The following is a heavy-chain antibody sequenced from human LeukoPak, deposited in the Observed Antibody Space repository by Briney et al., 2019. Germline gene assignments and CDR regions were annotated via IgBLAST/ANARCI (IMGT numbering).Heavy chain of an antibody. CDR3: AKVGYSSSSHYYYYMDV. V-gene: IGHV3-30*02. D-gene: IGHD6-6*01. Sequence: PGGSLRLSCAASGFTFSSYTMHWVRQAPGKGLEWVAFIRYDGSNKYYADSVKGRFTISRDNSKNTLYLQMNSLRAEDTAVYYCAKVGYSSSSHYYYYMDVWGKGTTVTVSS. CDR1: GFTFSSYT. J-gene: IGHJ6*03. CDR2: IRYDGSNK.